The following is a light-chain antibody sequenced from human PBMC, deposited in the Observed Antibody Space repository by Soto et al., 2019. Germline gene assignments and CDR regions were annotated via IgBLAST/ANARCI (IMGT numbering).Light chain of an antibody. J-gene: IGLJ1*01. CDR2: STD. Sequence: QAVVTQEPSLTVSPGGTVTLTCSSSTGAVTSGSYPNWFQLKPGHAPRSLIYSTDNKRSWTPARFSGSLLGGKAALTLSGVQPEYYADYYCMLYYCGVYVFGTGTKLTVL. V-gene: IGLV7-43*01. CDR1: TGAVTSGSY. CDR3: MLYYCGVYV.